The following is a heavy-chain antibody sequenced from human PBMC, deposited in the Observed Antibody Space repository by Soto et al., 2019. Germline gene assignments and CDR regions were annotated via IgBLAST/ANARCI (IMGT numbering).Heavy chain of an antibody. CDR2: ISYDGSNK. CDR3: AKNHYDSSGYDY. Sequence: QVQLVESGGGVVQPGRSLRLSCAASGFTFSSYGMHWVRQAPGKGLEWVAVISYDGSNKYYADSVKGRFTISRDNSKNTLYLKMNSLRAEDTAVYYCAKNHYDSSGYDYWGQGTLVTVSS. CDR1: GFTFSSYG. D-gene: IGHD3-22*01. J-gene: IGHJ4*02. V-gene: IGHV3-30*18.